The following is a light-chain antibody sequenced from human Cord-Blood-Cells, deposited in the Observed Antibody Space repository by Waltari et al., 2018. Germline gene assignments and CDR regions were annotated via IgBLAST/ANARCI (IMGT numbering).Light chain of an antibody. J-gene: IGLJ2*01. V-gene: IGLV3-19*01. Sequence: SSELTQDPAVSVALGQTVRITCQGDSLRSYDASWYQQKPGQAPVLVIYGKNNRPSGIPDRFSGSSSGNTASLTITGAQAEDEADYYCNSRDSSGNHLRVVFGGGTKLTVL. CDR1: SLRSYD. CDR3: NSRDSSGNHLRVV. CDR2: GKN.